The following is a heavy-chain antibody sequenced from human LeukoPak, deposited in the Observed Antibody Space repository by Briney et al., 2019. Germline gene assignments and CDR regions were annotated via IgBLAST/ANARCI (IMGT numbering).Heavy chain of an antibody. Sequence: GGSLRLSCAASGFTFSSYWMSWVRQAPGKGLEWVANIKQDGSEKYYVDSVKGRFTISRDNAKNSLYLQMNSLRAEDTAVYYCARDNYYDSSGEAFDYWGQGTRDTVSS. CDR3: ARDNYYDSSGEAFDY. CDR2: IKQDGSEK. J-gene: IGHJ4*02. CDR1: GFTFSSYW. V-gene: IGHV3-7*01. D-gene: IGHD3-22*01.